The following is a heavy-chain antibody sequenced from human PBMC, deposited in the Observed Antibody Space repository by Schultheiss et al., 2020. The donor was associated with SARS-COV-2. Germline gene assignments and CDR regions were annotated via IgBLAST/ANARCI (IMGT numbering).Heavy chain of an antibody. Sequence: SETLSLTCAVSGGSISSSNWWSWVRQPPGKGLEWIGEIYHSGSTYYNPSLKSRVTISVDTSKNQFSLKLSSVTAADTAVYYCARGDYGDRNKNRHYYYYGMDVWGQGTTVTVSS. J-gene: IGHJ6*02. V-gene: IGHV4-4*02. CDR2: IYHSGST. D-gene: IGHD4-17*01. CDR1: GGSISSSNW. CDR3: ARGDYGDRNKNRHYYYYGMDV.